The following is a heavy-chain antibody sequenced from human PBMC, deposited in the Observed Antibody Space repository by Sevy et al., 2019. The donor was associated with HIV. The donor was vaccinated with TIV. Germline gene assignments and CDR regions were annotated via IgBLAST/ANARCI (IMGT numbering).Heavy chain of an antibody. V-gene: IGHV4-39*01. Sequence: SDTLSLTCTVSGGSITNNNYYWGWIRQSPGKGLEWIGTINYSGSTDYNPSLKSRVTVSVDTSKNQISLRLSSVTAADTAVYYCARHSLFTIFGVVIDPKMYYFDYWGQGTLVTVSS. J-gene: IGHJ4*02. CDR1: GGSITNNNYY. D-gene: IGHD3-3*01. CDR2: INYSGST. CDR3: ARHSLFTIFGVVIDPKMYYFDY.